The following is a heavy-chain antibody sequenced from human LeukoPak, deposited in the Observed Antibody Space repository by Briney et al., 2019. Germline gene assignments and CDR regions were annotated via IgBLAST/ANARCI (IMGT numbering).Heavy chain of an antibody. CDR3: ARLRGLGPSDAFDI. J-gene: IGHJ3*02. CDR2: IYHSGRT. D-gene: IGHD2-15*01. Sequence: SETLSLTCTVSGYSISSGYYWGWIRPPPGKGLEWIGSIYHSGRTFYNPSLKSRVTISVDTSKNHFSLKLSSVTAADTAVYYCARLRGLGPSDAFDIWGQGTMVTVSS. CDR1: GYSISSGYY. V-gene: IGHV4-38-2*02.